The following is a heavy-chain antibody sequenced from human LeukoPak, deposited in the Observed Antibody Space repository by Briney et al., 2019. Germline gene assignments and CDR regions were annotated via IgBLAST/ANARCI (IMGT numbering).Heavy chain of an antibody. CDR3: AKDYNLGPFNDY. Sequence: GGSLRLSCAASGFTFSSYWMSWVRQAPGKGLEWVSVIGGSGGSTYYADSVKGRFTNSRDNSKNTLYLQMNSLRAEDTAVYYCAKDYNLGPFNDYWGQGTLVTVSS. D-gene: IGHD1-20*01. J-gene: IGHJ4*02. CDR1: GFTFSSYW. CDR2: IGGSGGST. V-gene: IGHV3-23*01.